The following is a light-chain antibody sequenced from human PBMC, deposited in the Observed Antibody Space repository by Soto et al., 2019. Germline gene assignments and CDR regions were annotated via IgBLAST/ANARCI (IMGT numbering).Light chain of an antibody. V-gene: IGLV2-14*01. J-gene: IGLJ2*01. CDR1: SSDVGGYNY. CDR2: EVS. Sequence: QSALTQPASVSGSPGQSITISCTGTSSDVGGYNYVSWYQQHPGKAPKLMIYEVSNRPSGVSNRFSGSKSGNTASLTISGLQAEDEADYYCSSYTGSSTLHVVFGGGTKLTVL. CDR3: SSYTGSSTLHVV.